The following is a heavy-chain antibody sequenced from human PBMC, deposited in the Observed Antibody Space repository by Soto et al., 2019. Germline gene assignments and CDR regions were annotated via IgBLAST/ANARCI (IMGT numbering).Heavy chain of an antibody. Sequence: GASVKVSCKASGYTFTSYDINWVRQATGQGLEWMGWMNPNSGNTNYAQKLQGRVTMTTDTSTSTAYMELRSLRSDDTAVYYCAREVYDSSGYFDYWGQGTLVTVSS. CDR1: GYTFTSYD. D-gene: IGHD3-22*01. V-gene: IGHV1-18*01. J-gene: IGHJ4*02. CDR3: AREVYDSSGYFDY. CDR2: MNPNSGNT.